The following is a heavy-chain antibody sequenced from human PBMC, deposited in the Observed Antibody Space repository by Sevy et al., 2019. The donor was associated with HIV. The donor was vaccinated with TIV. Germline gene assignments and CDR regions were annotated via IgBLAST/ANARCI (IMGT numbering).Heavy chain of an antibody. J-gene: IGHJ6*02. CDR2: IKVDGSEK. CDR1: GFTFSRYW. D-gene: IGHD2-2*01. CDR3: ARDCNSNTCLWGLDV. V-gene: IGHV3-7*03. Sequence: GGSLRLSCAASGFTFSRYWMSWVRQAPGKGLEWVANIKVDGSEKYYGDSVKGRFTISRDNAKNSLYLQMNSLRAEDTAVYYCARDCNSNTCLWGLDVWGQGTTVTVSS.